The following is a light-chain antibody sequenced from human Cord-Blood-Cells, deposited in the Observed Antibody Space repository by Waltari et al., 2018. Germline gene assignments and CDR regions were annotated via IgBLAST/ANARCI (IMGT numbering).Light chain of an antibody. CDR3: SSYTSSSTLV. J-gene: IGLJ2*01. CDR1: SSAVGGYNY. V-gene: IGLV2-14*01. Sequence: QSALTQPASVSGSPGPSITISCTGTSSAVGGYNYVSWYQPHPGKAPKLMIYDVSNRPSGVSNRFSGSKSSNTASLTISGLQAEDEADYYCSSYTSSSTLVFGGGTKLTVL. CDR2: DVS.